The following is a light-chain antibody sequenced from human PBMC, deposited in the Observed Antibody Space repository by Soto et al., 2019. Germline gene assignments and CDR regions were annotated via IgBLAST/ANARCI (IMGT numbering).Light chain of an antibody. CDR3: QSYDSSLSGYV. V-gene: IGLV1-40*01. J-gene: IGLJ1*01. CDR1: SSNIGAGYD. Sequence: QPVLTQPPSVSGAPGQRVTISCTGSSSNIGAGYDVHWYQQLPGTAPKLLIYDNFNRPSGVPDRFSGSKSGTSASLAITGLQAEDEADYYRQSYDSSLSGYVFGTGTKLTVL. CDR2: DNF.